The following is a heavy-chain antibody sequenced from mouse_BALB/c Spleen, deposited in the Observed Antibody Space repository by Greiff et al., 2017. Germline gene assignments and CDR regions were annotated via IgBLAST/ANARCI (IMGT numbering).Heavy chain of an antibody. V-gene: IGHV1-42*01. CDR1: GYSFTGYY. Sequence: VQLKQSGPELVKPGASVKISCKASGYSFTGYYMHWVKQSPENSLEWIGEINPSTGGTSYNQKFKGKATLTVDKSSSTAYMQLKSLTSEESAVYYCITTVVADWYFDVWGEGTTVTVSS. CDR2: INPSTGGT. CDR3: ITTVVADWYFDV. D-gene: IGHD1-1*01. J-gene: IGHJ1*01.